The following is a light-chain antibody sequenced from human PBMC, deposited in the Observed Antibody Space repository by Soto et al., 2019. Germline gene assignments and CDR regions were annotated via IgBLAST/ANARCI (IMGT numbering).Light chain of an antibody. CDR2: YDS. V-gene: IGLV3-21*04. J-gene: IGLJ2*01. CDR1: NIGSKS. Sequence: SYELTQPPSVSVAPGKTARITCGGNNIGSKSVHWYQQKPGQAPVLVIYYDSDRPSGIPERFSGSNSGNTATLTISRVEVGDEADYYCQVWDSSSDRYVVFGGGTKVTVL. CDR3: QVWDSSSDRYVV.